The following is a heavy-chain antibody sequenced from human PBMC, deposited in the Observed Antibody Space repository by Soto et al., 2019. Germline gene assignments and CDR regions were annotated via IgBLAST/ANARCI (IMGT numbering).Heavy chain of an antibody. J-gene: IGHJ4*02. D-gene: IGHD2-15*01. CDR1: GFTFSSYS. Sequence: EVQLVESGGGLVKPGGSLRLSCAASGFTFSSYSMNWVRQAPGKGLEWVSSISSSSSYIYYADSVKGRFTISRDNAKNSLYLLMNSLRAEDTAVYYCATGETYSLFDYWGQGTLVTVSS. CDR2: ISSSSSYI. CDR3: ATGETYSLFDY. V-gene: IGHV3-21*01.